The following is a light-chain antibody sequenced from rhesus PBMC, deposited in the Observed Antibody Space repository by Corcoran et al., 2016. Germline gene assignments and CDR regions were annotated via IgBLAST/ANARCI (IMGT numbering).Light chain of an antibody. CDR3: QHYYDNPLT. CDR2: AAS. J-gene: IGKJ4*01. CDR1: QNIYSN. V-gene: IGKV1S12*01. Sequence: DIQMTQSPSALSASVGDRVTISCRASQNIYSNLAWYQQKPGKAPKLLIYAASSLQTGIPSRFSGRGSGTEFTLTIISLQPEDSAAYYCQHYYDNPLTFGGGTKVRLK.